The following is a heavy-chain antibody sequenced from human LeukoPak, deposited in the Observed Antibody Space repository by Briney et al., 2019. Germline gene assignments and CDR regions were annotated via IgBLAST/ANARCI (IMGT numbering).Heavy chain of an antibody. J-gene: IGHJ5*02. CDR2: IYYSGST. CDR3: ASRVGSSDNWFDP. Sequence: KPSETLSLTCTVSGGSISSSSYYWGWIRQPPGKGLEWIGSIYYSGSTYYNPSLKSRVTISVDTSKNQFFLKLSSVTAADTAVYYCASRVGSSDNWFDPWGQGTLVTVSS. CDR1: GGSISSSSYY. V-gene: IGHV4-39*01. D-gene: IGHD6-6*01.